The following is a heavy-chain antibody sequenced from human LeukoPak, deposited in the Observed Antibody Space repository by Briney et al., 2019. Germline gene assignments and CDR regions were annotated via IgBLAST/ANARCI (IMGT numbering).Heavy chain of an antibody. D-gene: IGHD5/OR15-5a*01. J-gene: IGHJ4*02. CDR3: ARHLRVGARQEFDY. CDR1: GGSISSSNYY. Sequence: TSETLSLTCTVSGGSISSSNYYWGWIRQPPGKGLEWIGSILYSGTTYYNPSLESRITISVDTSKNQVSLNLNSVTAADTAVFYCARHLRVGARQEFDYWGQGTLVTVSS. V-gene: IGHV4-39*01. CDR2: ILYSGTT.